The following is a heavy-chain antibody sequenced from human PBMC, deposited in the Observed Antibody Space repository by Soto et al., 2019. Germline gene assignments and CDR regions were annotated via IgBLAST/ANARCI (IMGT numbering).Heavy chain of an antibody. V-gene: IGHV1-8*01. CDR2: LNPNTGDT. CDR1: GYTLTSHD. CDR3: ARGGYDASDL. D-gene: IGHD5-12*01. Sequence: ASVKVSFKASGYTLTSHDINWVRQATGQGLEWMGWLNPNTGDTGYAQKFQGRLSMTRNTSMSTAYMELSSLRSEDTAVYYCARGGYDASDLWGQGTLVTVSS. J-gene: IGHJ3*01.